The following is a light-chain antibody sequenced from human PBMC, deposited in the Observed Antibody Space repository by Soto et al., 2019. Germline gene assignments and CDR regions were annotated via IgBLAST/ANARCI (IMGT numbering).Light chain of an antibody. V-gene: IGKV1-27*01. CDR2: AAS. Sequence: IQMSQSPSSLSAAVGDRVTITCRASQGISNYLAWYQQKPGKVPKLLIYAASTLQSGVPSRFSGSGSGTEFTLTISSLQSEDFAVYYCQQYNNWPPWTFGQGTKVAIK. CDR3: QQYNNWPPWT. CDR1: QGISNY. J-gene: IGKJ1*01.